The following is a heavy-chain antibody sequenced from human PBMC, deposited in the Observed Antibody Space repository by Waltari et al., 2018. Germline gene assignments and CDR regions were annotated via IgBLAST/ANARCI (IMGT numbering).Heavy chain of an antibody. CDR3: ASSPVWGSYRYQVDY. J-gene: IGHJ4*02. Sequence: QVQLQESGPGLVKPSQTLSLTCTVSGGSISSGSYYWSWIRQPAGKGLEWIGRIYTSGGTNSNPSLKSRVTISVDTSKNQFSLKLSSVTAADTAVYYCASSPVWGSYRYQVDYWGQGTLVTVSS. V-gene: IGHV4-61*02. CDR1: GGSISSGSYY. D-gene: IGHD3-16*02. CDR2: IYTSGGT.